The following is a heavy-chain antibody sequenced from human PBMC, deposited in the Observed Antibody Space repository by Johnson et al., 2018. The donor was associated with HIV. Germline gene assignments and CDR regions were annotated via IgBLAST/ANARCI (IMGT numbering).Heavy chain of an antibody. CDR3: ARGSYDFWIGYYTGHDAFDI. CDR2: ISYDGSNK. J-gene: IGHJ3*02. CDR1: GFTFSSYA. V-gene: IGHV3-30*04. Sequence: QVHLVESGGGVVQPERSLRLSCAASGFTFSSYAMHWVRQAPGKGLEWVACISYDGSNKYYADSVKGRFTISRDNSKNTLYLQMNSLRAEDTAVYYCARGSYDFWIGYYTGHDAFDIWGQGTMVTVSS. D-gene: IGHD3-3*01.